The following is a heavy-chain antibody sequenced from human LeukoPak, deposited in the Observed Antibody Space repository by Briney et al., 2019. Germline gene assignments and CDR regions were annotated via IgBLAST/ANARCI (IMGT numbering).Heavy chain of an antibody. Sequence: GGSLRLSCAVSGFPLSSYAMSWVRQAPGKGLEWVSFISGSGGSTYYVDSVKGRFTISRDNSKNTLYLQMNSLRAEDTAVYYCARDHKGYSYGYRRGYSDYYYMDVWGKGTTVTVSS. V-gene: IGHV3-23*01. CDR3: ARDHKGYSYGYRRGYSDYYYMDV. CDR1: GFPLSSYA. CDR2: ISGSGGST. D-gene: IGHD5-18*01. J-gene: IGHJ6*03.